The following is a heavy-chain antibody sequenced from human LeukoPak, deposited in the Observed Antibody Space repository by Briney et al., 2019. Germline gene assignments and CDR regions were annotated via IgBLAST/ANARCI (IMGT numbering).Heavy chain of an antibody. J-gene: IGHJ4*02. CDR3: ARYHNIVAASREAFDY. CDR1: GYTFTGYY. CDR2: INPNSGGT. V-gene: IGHV1-2*02. D-gene: IGHD6-13*01. Sequence: ASVKVSCKASGYTFTGYYMHWVRQAPGQGLEWMGWINPNSGGTNYAQKFQGRVTMTRDTSISTAYMELSRLRSDDTAVYYCARYHNIVAASREAFDYWGQGTLVTVSS.